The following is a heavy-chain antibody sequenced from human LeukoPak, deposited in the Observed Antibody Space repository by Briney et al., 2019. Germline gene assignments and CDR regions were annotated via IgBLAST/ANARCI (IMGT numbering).Heavy chain of an antibody. V-gene: IGHV3-73*01. Sequence: GGSLTLSCAASGFTFSGSAMHWVRQASGKGLEWVGRIRSKANSYATAYAASVKGRFTISRDDAKNTAYLQMNSLKTEDTAVYYCTRHAGILFDYWGQATLVTVSS. J-gene: IGHJ4*02. CDR3: TRHAGILFDY. CDR1: GFTFSGSA. D-gene: IGHD3-10*01. CDR2: IRSKANSYAT.